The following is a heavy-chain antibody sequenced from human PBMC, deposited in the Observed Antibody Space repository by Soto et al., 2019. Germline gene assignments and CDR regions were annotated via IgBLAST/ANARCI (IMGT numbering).Heavy chain of an antibody. J-gene: IGHJ4*02. CDR3: ARVGEYCSSTSCHDY. Sequence: GASVKVSCKASGYTFTSYGISWVRQAPGQGLEWMGWISAYNGNSDYAQKLQDRVTMTTDTSTSTGYMELRSLRSDDTAVYYCARVGEYCSSTSCHDYWGQGTLVTVSS. D-gene: IGHD2-2*01. CDR1: GYTFTSYG. V-gene: IGHV1-18*01. CDR2: ISAYNGNS.